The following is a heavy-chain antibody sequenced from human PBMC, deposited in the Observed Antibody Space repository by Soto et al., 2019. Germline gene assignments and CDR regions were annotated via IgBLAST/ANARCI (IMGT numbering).Heavy chain of an antibody. CDR2: SYYSGTS. V-gene: IGHV4-39*01. CDR3: ARLNCHSPNCVPLDP. Sequence: PSETLSLTCTVSGGSISDDTYYWGWIRQPPGEGLEWIGSSYYSGTSSYNPSLESRVAMSVDTSKKQLSLRLMSVTAADTAVYYCARLNCHSPNCVPLDPWGQGTLVTVSS. D-gene: IGHD2-2*01. CDR1: GGSISDDTYY. J-gene: IGHJ5*02.